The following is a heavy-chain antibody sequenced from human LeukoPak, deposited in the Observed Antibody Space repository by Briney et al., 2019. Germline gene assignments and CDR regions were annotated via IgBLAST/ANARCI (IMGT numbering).Heavy chain of an antibody. V-gene: IGHV4-30-2*01. Sequence: PLETLSLTCAVSGGSISSGGYPWSWIRQPPGKGLEWIGYIYHSGSTYYNPSLKSRVTISVDRSKNQFSLKLSSVTAADTAVYYCASSHGYGDPNWFDPWGQGTLVTVSS. J-gene: IGHJ5*02. CDR2: IYHSGST. D-gene: IGHD4-17*01. CDR3: ASSHGYGDPNWFDP. CDR1: GGSISSGGYP.